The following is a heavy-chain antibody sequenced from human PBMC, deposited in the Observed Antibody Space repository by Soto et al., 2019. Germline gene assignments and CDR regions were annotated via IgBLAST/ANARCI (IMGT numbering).Heavy chain of an antibody. J-gene: IGHJ4*02. CDR1: GGSISSDGYY. Sequence: SETLSLTCTVSGGSISSDGYYWSWIRQHPGKGLEWIGYIYYSGNTYYNPSLKSRLTISVDTAKNLFSLKLRSVTAADAAVYYCVRVSESIIGYGLYVVNWGEGIVVTVSS. CDR2: IYYSGNT. CDR3: VRVSESIIGYGLYVVN. D-gene: IGHD3-16*01. V-gene: IGHV4-31*03.